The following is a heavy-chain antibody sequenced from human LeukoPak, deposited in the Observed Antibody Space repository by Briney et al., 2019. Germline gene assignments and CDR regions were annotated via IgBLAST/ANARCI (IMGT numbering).Heavy chain of an antibody. CDR1: GFTFSLYG. D-gene: IGHD3-9*01. CDR2: SGSGDNK. Sequence: PGGSLRLSCAASGFTFSLYGMSWVRQAPGKGLEWVSGSGSGDNKNYADSVKGRFIISRDNSKNMVYLQINSLRAENTATYYCANYGGARYFEWTNFDYWGQGTLVTVSS. CDR3: ANYGGARYFEWTNFDY. J-gene: IGHJ4*02. V-gene: IGHV3-23*01.